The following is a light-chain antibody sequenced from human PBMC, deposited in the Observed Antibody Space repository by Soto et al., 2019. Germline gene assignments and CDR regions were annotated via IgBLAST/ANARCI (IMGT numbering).Light chain of an antibody. J-gene: IGKJ3*01. CDR3: QQFQSSPVTT. Sequence: EIVLTQSPGTLYLSPGERATLSCRASQSINSRYLAWYQQKPGQAPRLLIYGAYSRATGIPDMFSGSGSGPDFTLTISRLGPEEFAVYYCQQFQSSPVTTFGPGTKVDIK. CDR1: QSINSRY. V-gene: IGKV3-20*01. CDR2: GAY.